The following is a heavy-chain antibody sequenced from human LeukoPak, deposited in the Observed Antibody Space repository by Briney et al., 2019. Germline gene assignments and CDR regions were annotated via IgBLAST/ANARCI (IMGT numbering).Heavy chain of an antibody. D-gene: IGHD5-24*01. CDR2: IYYSGST. CDR3: ASSHFATRPFDY. CDR1: GGSISSYY. J-gene: IGHJ4*02. Sequence: PSETLSLTCTVSGGSISSYYWSWIRQPPGKGLEWIGYIYYSGSTNYNPSLKSRVTISVDTSKNQFSLKLSSVTAADTAVYYCASSHFATRPFDYWGQGTLVTVSS. V-gene: IGHV4-59*12.